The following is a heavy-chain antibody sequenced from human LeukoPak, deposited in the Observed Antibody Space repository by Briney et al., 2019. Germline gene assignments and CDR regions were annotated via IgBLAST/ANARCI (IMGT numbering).Heavy chain of an antibody. CDR1: GYTFTDYF. CDR3: ARGPPYGDYEVEYYFDY. Sequence: ASVKVSCKASGYTFTDYFVHWVRQAPGQGPEWMGWINPNSGGTNYAQKFQGRVTMTRDTSISTAYMELSRLRSDDTAVYYCARGPPYGDYEVEYYFDYWGQGTLVTVSS. D-gene: IGHD4-17*01. J-gene: IGHJ4*02. CDR2: INPNSGGT. V-gene: IGHV1-2*02.